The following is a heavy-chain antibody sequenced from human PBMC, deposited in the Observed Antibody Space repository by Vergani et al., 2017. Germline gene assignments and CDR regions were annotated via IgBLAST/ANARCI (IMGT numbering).Heavy chain of an antibody. CDR3: AKHFRGWGIDY. CDR2: IQFDGSNQ. J-gene: IGHJ4*02. D-gene: IGHD3-16*01. CDR1: GFTLSNYD. Sequence: QVQLVESGGGVVQRGGSLRLSCATSGFTLSNYDIQWIRQGPGKGLEFVAFIQFDGSNQYYSDSVKGRFTLSRDFSKNTLYMQMNRLRTDDTATYYCAKHFRGWGIDYWGQGTQVIVSS. V-gene: IGHV3-30*02.